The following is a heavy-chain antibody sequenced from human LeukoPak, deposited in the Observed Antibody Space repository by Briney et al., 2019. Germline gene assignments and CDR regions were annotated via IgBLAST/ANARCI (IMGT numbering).Heavy chain of an antibody. V-gene: IGHV1-69*04. Sequence: SVKVSCKASGGTFSSYAISWVRQAPGQGLEWMGRIIPILGIANYAQKFQGRVTITADKPTSTAYMELSSLRSEDTAVYYCARAPNVDTAMVLGYWGQGTLVTVSS. CDR2: IIPILGIA. J-gene: IGHJ4*02. CDR3: ARAPNVDTAMVLGY. D-gene: IGHD5-18*01. CDR1: GGTFSSYA.